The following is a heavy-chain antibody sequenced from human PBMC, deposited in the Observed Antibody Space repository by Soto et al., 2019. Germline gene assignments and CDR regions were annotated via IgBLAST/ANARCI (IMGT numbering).Heavy chain of an antibody. J-gene: IGHJ4*02. CDR1: GDSVSSNSAA. Sequence: QSPTLSLTCAISGDSVSSNSAAWNWIRQSPSRGLEWLGRTYYRSKWYNDYAVSVKSRITINPDTSKNQFSLQLNSVTPEDTAVYYCARAPYCSSTSCKLGLDYWGQGTLVTVSS. D-gene: IGHD2-2*01. CDR2: TYYRSKWYN. V-gene: IGHV6-1*01. CDR3: ARAPYCSSTSCKLGLDY.